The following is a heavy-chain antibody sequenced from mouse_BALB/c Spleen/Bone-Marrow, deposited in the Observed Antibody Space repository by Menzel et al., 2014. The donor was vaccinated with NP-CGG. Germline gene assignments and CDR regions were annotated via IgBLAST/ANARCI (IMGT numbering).Heavy chain of an antibody. CDR2: IWAGGSA. CDR3: ARGGYRYDGYAMDY. D-gene: IGHD2-14*01. CDR1: GFSLTSYG. V-gene: IGHV2-9*02. Sequence: VQGVESGPGLVAPSQSPSITCTVSGFSLTSYGVHWVRQPPGKGLEWLGVIWAGGSANYNSALMSRLSISKDNSKSQVFLKMNSLQTDDTAMYYCARGGYRYDGYAMDYWGQGTSVTVSS. J-gene: IGHJ4*01.